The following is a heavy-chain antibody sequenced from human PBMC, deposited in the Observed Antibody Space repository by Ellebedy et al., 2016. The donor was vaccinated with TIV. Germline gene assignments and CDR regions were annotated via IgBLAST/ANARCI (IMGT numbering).Heavy chain of an antibody. CDR3: ARAGMGTTAGSYFDY. Sequence: ASVKVSXXASGYTFTKYFMHWVRQAPGQGLEWMGMINPYDDSTNYAQKFQGRVTMTRDTSTTTLYMELSSLRSDDTAVFYCARAGMGTTAGSYFDYWGQGTLVTVSS. CDR2: INPYDDST. CDR1: GYTFTKYF. D-gene: IGHD1-26*01. V-gene: IGHV1-46*01. J-gene: IGHJ4*02.